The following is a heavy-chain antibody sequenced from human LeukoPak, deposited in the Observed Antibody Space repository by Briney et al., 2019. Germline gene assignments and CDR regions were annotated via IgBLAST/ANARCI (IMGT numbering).Heavy chain of an antibody. CDR1: GFTFSDYY. CDR2: ISSSGSTI. D-gene: IGHD3-10*01. V-gene: IGHV3-11*04. CDR3: ARDNVLLWFGESEVFDY. Sequence: GGSLRLSCAASGFTFSDYYMSWIRQAPGKGLGWVSYISSSGSTIYYADSVKGRFTISRDNAKNSLYLQMNSLRAEDTAVYYCARDNVLLWFGESEVFDYWGQGTLVTVSS. J-gene: IGHJ4*02.